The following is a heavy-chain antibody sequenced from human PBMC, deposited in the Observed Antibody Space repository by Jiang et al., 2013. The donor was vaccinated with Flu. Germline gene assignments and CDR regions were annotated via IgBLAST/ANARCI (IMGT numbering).Heavy chain of an antibody. Sequence: QSGSELKKPGASVKVSCKASGYTFTSYAMNWMRQAPGQGLEWMGWMNTNTGNPTYAQGFTGRFVFSLDTSVSTAYLQISSLKAEDTAVYYCARASSSIPDYWGQGTLVTVSS. J-gene: IGHJ4*02. CDR1: GYTFTSYA. CDR2: MNTNTGNP. D-gene: IGHD2-2*01. V-gene: IGHV7-4-1*02. CDR3: ARASSSIPDY.